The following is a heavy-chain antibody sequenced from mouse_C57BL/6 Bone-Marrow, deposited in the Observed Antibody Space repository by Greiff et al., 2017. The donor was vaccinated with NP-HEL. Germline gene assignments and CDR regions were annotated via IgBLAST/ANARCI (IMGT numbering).Heavy chain of an antibody. CDR2: IDPENGDT. Sequence: EVQLQQSGAELVRPGASVKLSCTASGFNIKDDYMHWVKQRPEQGLEWIGWIDPENGDTEYASKFQGKATITADTSSNTAYLQLSSLTSEYTAVYYCTTRGFAWFAYWGQGTLVTVSA. CDR3: TTRGFAWFAY. V-gene: IGHV14-4*01. J-gene: IGHJ3*01. CDR1: GFNIKDDY.